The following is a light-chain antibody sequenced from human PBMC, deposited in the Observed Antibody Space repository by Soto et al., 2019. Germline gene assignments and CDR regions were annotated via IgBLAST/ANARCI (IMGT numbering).Light chain of an antibody. CDR3: QQFYTTPLT. V-gene: IGKV4-1*01. CDR2: WAS. J-gene: IGKJ4*01. Sequence: DIVMTQSPDSLAVSLGERATINCKSSQSVLYSSNHQNYLAWYQQKPGQPPQLLIYWASTRESGVPDRFSGSGSGTDFTLTISSLQAEDVAVYYCQQFYTTPLTFGGGNKVEI. CDR1: QSVLYSSNHQNY.